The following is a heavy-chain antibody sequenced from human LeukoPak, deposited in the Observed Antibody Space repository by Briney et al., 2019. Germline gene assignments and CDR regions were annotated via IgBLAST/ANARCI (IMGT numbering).Heavy chain of an antibody. CDR3: ARNPVDCSGGSCYPNWFDP. CDR2: IYYSGST. D-gene: IGHD2-15*01. CDR1: GGSISSSSYY. J-gene: IGHJ5*02. Sequence: PSETLSLTCTVSGGSISSSSYYWGWIRQPPGKGLEWIGSIYYSGSTYYNPSLKSRVTISVDTSKNQFSLKLSSVTAADTAVYYCARNPVDCSGGSCYPNWFDPWGQGTLVTVSS. V-gene: IGHV4-39*01.